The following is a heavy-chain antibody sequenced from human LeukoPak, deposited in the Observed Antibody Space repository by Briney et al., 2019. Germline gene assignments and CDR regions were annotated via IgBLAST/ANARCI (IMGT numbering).Heavy chain of an antibody. CDR1: GFTFSSYS. J-gene: IGHJ4*02. D-gene: IGHD7-27*01. CDR2: ISSSSSYI. V-gene: IGHV3-21*01. Sequence: GGSLRLSCSASGFTFSSYSMNWVRQAPGKGLEWVSSISSSSSYIYYADSAKGRFTISRDNAKNSLYLQMNSLRAEDTAVYYCARDYTGGWNDYWGQGTLVTVSS. CDR3: ARDYTGGWNDY.